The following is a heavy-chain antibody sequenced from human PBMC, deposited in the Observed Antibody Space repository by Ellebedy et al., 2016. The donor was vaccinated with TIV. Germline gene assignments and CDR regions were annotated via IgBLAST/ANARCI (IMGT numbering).Heavy chain of an antibody. J-gene: IGHJ2*01. Sequence: MPSETLSLTCTVSGGSISNYYWGWIRQPPGKGLEWVGYIYYSGSTNYNPSLKSRVTISLDTSNNQFSLKLSPVTAADTAMYYCARGGGSGYFDLWGRGTLVTVSS. D-gene: IGHD3-16*01. CDR1: GGSISNYY. CDR3: ARGGGSGYFDL. V-gene: IGHV4-59*01. CDR2: IYYSGST.